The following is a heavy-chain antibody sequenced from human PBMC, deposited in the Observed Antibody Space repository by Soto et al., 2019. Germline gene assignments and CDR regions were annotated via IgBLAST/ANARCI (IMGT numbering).Heavy chain of an antibody. CDR2: ISGGANDK. D-gene: IGHD2-21*01. CDR1: GFMFSAYW. V-gene: IGHV3-7*01. Sequence: EVQLVESGGGLVQSGGSLRLSCEASGFMFSAYWMSWVRQDPGKKLEWVATISGGANDKFYVDSVKGLFTISRDDAKKSLFLEMNSLGHEDTAVYYCVREDWHRFDSWGQGTLVNVSS. J-gene: IGHJ4*02. CDR3: VREDWHRFDS.